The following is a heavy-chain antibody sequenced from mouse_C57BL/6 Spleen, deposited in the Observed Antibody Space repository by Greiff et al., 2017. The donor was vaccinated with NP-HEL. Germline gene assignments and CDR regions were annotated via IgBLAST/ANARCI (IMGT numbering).Heavy chain of an antibody. CDR1: GYTFTSYW. D-gene: IGHD2-3*01. J-gene: IGHJ4*01. CDR3: ATPDGSYAMDY. Sequence: QVQLQQPGAELVKPGASVKLSCKASGYTFTSYWMHWVKQRPGQGLEWIGMIHPNSGSTNYNEKFKSKATLTVDKSSSTAYMQLSSLTSEDSAVYYCATPDGSYAMDYWGQGTSVTVSS. CDR2: IHPNSGST. V-gene: IGHV1-64*01.